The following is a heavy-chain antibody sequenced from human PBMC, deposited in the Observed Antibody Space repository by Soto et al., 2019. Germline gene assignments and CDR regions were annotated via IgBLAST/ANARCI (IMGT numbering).Heavy chain of an antibody. CDR2: IKQDGSEK. D-gene: IGHD3-10*01. CDR3: ARDSYYGSGIYYKFEY. CDR1: RFTFSSYW. V-gene: IGHV3-7*03. J-gene: IGHJ4*02. Sequence: PGGSLRLSCAASRFTFSSYWMSWVRQAPGKGLEWVANIKQDGSEKYYVDSVKGRFTISRDNAKNSLYLQMNSLRAEDTAVYYCARDSYYGSGIYYKFEYWGQGTLVTVSS.